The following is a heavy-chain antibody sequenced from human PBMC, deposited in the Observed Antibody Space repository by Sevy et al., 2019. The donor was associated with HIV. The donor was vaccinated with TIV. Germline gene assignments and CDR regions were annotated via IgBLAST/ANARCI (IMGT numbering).Heavy chain of an antibody. CDR2: ISASGSST. Sequence: GSLRLSCAASGFTFTTYAMNWVRQAPGKGLEWVSAISASGSSTFYADSVKGRFTISRDNSKNTLYLQMNSLRAEDTAVYYCATVTEVYTYAYYPLDYWGQGTLVTVSS. D-gene: IGHD5-18*01. J-gene: IGHJ4*02. CDR1: GFTFTTYA. CDR3: ATVTEVYTYAYYPLDY. V-gene: IGHV3-23*01.